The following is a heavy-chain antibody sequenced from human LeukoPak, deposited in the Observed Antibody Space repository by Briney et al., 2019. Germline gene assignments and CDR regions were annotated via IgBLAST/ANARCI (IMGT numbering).Heavy chain of an antibody. V-gene: IGHV3-33*01. CDR2: VWYDGSNK. D-gene: IGHD3-3*01. J-gene: IGHJ6*02. Sequence: GGSLRLSCAASGFTFSSYGMHWVRQAPGKGLEWVAVVWYDGSNKYYADSVKGRFTISRDNSKNTLYLQMNSLRAEDTAVYYCARDWVDYDFWSGYYYYYYGMDVWGQGTTVTVSS. CDR3: ARDWVDYDFWSGYYYYYYGMDV. CDR1: GFTFSSYG.